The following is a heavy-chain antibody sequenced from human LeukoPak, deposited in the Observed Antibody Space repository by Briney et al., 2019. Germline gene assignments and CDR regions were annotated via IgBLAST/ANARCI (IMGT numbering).Heavy chain of an antibody. V-gene: IGHV3-53*01. D-gene: IGHD3-22*01. CDR3: ARYKYDSSGYPYYFDY. J-gene: IGHJ4*02. CDR2: IYSGGST. CDR1: GLTVSSNY. Sequence: GGSLRLSCAPSGLTVSSNYMSWVRQAPGKGLEWVSVIYSGGSTYYADSVKGRFTISRDNSKNTLYLQMNSLRAEDTAAYYCARYKYDSSGYPYYFDYWGQGTLVTVSS.